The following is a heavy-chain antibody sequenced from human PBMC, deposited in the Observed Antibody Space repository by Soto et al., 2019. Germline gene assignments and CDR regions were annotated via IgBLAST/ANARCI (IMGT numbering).Heavy chain of an antibody. CDR3: AKGFDYGDTKHIDH. V-gene: IGHV3-23*01. Sequence: GGSLRFSCAASGFGFSTHALSWVRQAPGKGLEWLSSITNTGITTHYADSVKGRFTISRENSRNTLRLQMNNLRVDDTAVYYCAKGFDYGDTKHIDHWGQGTLVTVSS. CDR2: ITNTGITT. D-gene: IGHD4-17*01. J-gene: IGHJ4*02. CDR1: GFGFSTHA.